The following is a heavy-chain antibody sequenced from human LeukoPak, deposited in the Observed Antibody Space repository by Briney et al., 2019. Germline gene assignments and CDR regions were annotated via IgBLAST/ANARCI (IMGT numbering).Heavy chain of an antibody. CDR2: INHSVFT. D-gene: IGHD6-19*01. CDR1: SGSFSGYY. CDR3: AASGWTPGLDY. Sequence: SETLSLTCALYSGSFSGYYWNWLRQPPGKGLEWIGEINHSVFTNYNPSLNSRVTMSVDTSKNQFSLNLTSVTAADTAVYYCAASGWTPGLDYWGQGTPVTVSS. J-gene: IGHJ4*02. V-gene: IGHV4-34*01.